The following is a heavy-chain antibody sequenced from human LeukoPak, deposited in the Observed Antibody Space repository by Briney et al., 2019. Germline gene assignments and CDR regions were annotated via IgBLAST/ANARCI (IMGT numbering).Heavy chain of an antibody. CDR3: ARVLPGAANWFDP. CDR1: GYTFTGYY. CDR2: INPNSGGT. J-gene: IGHJ5*02. V-gene: IGHV1-2*02. D-gene: IGHD6-25*01. Sequence: ASVKVSCKASGYTFTGYYMHWVRQAPGQGLEWMGWINPNSGGTNYAQKFQGRVTMTRDTSISTAYMELSRLRSDDTAVYYCARVLPGAANWFDPWGQGTLVAVSS.